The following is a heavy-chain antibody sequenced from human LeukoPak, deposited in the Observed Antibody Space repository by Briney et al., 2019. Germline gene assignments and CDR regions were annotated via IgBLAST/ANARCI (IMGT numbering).Heavy chain of an antibody. CDR2: ISSNGRIT. J-gene: IGHJ4*02. CDR1: GFSFSDYV. CDR3: ARVGGGSGSYRPPLFYFDN. V-gene: IGHV3-64*02. Sequence: PGGSLRLSCAASGFSFSDYVMHWVRQAPGQGLEYVSCISSNGRITYYAESVEGRFTISRDNSRNALYLQMGSLRADDMAMYYCARVGGGSGSYRPPLFYFDNWGQGTLVTVSS. D-gene: IGHD3-10*01.